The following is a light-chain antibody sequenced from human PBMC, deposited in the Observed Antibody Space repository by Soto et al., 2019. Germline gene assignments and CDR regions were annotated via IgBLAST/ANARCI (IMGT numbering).Light chain of an antibody. J-gene: IGKJ1*01. CDR2: GAS. CDR1: QDIIHY. Sequence: IQMTQSPSSLSASIGDRVTITCRASQDIIHYLAWYQQRPGRVPKLLVYGASLLFSGFPSRFSGRGSGTEFTLTISRLQPEDVATYYCQTSNSAPRTFGQWPRVEI. CDR3: QTSNSAPRT. V-gene: IGKV1-27*01.